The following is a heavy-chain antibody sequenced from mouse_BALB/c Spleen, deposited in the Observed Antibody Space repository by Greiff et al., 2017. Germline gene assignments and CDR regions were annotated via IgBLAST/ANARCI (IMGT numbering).Heavy chain of an antibody. CDR2: IDPENGNT. CDR3: ASSLLRLYAMDY. V-gene: IGHV14-1*02. J-gene: IGHJ4*01. Sequence: VQLQQSGAELVRPGALVKLSCKASGFNIKDYYMHWVKQRPEQGLEWIGWIDPENGNTIYDPKFQGKASITADTSSNTAYLQLSSLTSEDTAVYYCASSLLRLYAMDYWGQGTSGNVSS. D-gene: IGHD1-2*01. CDR1: GFNIKDYY.